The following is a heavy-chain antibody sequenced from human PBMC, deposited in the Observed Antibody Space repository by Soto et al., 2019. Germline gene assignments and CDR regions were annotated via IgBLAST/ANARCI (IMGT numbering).Heavy chain of an antibody. CDR1: GFTFCSYA. V-gene: IGHV3-30-3*01. Sequence: GGSLRLSCAASGFTFCSYAMHWVRQAPGKGLEWVAVISYDGSNKYYADSVKGRFTISRDNSKNTLYLQMNSLRAEDTAVYYCARSGSYFYYYYYGMDVWGQGTTVTVSS. CDR2: ISYDGSNK. CDR3: ARSGSYFYYYYYGMDV. J-gene: IGHJ6*02. D-gene: IGHD1-26*01.